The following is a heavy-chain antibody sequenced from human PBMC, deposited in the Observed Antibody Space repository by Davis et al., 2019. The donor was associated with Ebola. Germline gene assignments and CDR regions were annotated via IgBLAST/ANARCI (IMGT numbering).Heavy chain of an antibody. D-gene: IGHD2/OR15-2a*01. Sequence: MPGGSLRLSCAVYGGSFSGYYWSWIRQPPGKGLEWIGEINHSGSTNYNPSLKSRVTISVDTSKNQFSLTLTSVTGADTAVYYCASALDPQTFPYYTGLDVWGQGTTVTVSS. V-gene: IGHV4-34*01. J-gene: IGHJ6*02. CDR2: INHSGST. CDR1: GGSFSGYY. CDR3: ASALDPQTFPYYTGLDV.